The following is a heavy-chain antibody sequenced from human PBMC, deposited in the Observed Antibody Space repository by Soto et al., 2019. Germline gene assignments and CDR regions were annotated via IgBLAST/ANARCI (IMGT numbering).Heavy chain of an antibody. Sequence: GGSLRLSCAASGFTFSSYAMSWVRQAPGKGLEWVSAISGSGGSTYYADSVKGRFTISRDNSKNTLYLQMNSLRAEDTAVYYCAKGADCSGGSCYHSYYYYMDVWGKGTTVTVSS. CDR3: AKGADCSGGSCYHSYYYYMDV. J-gene: IGHJ6*03. CDR2: ISGSGGST. CDR1: GFTFSSYA. D-gene: IGHD2-15*01. V-gene: IGHV3-23*01.